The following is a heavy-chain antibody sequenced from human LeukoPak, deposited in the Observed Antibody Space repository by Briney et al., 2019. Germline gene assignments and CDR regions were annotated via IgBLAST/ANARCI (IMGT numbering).Heavy chain of an antibody. CDR3: AREIFYDSSVHFDY. J-gene: IGHJ4*02. CDR2: IYYSGST. CDR1: GGSISSYY. Sequence: SETLSLTCTVSGGSISSYYWSWIRQPPGKGLEWIGYIYYSGSTNYNPSFKSRVTISVDTSKNQFSLKLSSVTAADTAVYYCAREIFYDSSVHFDYWGQGTLVTVSS. V-gene: IGHV4-59*01. D-gene: IGHD3-22*01.